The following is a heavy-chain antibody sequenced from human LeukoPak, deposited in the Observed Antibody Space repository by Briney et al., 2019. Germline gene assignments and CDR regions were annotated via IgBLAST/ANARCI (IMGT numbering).Heavy chain of an antibody. J-gene: IGHJ5*02. CDR3: ARGAPASAGRWFDP. V-gene: IGHV6-1*01. CDR1: RDSVSSNKAA. D-gene: IGHD6-13*01. CDR2: TYYRSKWYN. Sequence: SQTLSLTCAISRDSVSSNKAAWNWIRHSPSRGLEWLGRTYYRSKWYNEYGVSVQSRITINPDTSKNQFSLQLNSVTPEDTAVYYCARGAPASAGRWFDPWGHGTLVTVSS.